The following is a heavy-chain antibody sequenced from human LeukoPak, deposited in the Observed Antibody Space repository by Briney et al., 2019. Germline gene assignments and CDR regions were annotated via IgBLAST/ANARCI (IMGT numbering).Heavy chain of an antibody. Sequence: PGGSLRLSCAASGFTFSSYGMSWVRQAPGKGLEWVSAISGSGGSTYYADSVKGRFTISRDNSKNTLYLQMNSLRAEDTAVYYCAKDPDRNLVYAIRGYFDYWGQGTLVTVSS. D-gene: IGHD2-8*01. CDR3: AKDPDRNLVYAIRGYFDY. J-gene: IGHJ4*02. V-gene: IGHV3-23*01. CDR1: GFTFSSYG. CDR2: ISGSGGST.